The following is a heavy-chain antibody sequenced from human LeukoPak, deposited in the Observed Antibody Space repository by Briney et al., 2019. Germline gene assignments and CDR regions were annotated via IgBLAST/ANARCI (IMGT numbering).Heavy chain of an antibody. CDR2: INSNSGDT. V-gene: IGHV3-23*01. J-gene: IGHJ4*02. Sequence: GGSLRLSCAASGFSFSTSPMSWVRQAPGKGLECGSGINSNSGDTPYADFAKGRFTISRDNSKNTLYLQMNSLRVEDTAVYYCARKDSGLNPFDLWGQGTLVTVSS. CDR1: GFSFSTSP. CDR3: ARKDSGLNPFDL. D-gene: IGHD1-14*01.